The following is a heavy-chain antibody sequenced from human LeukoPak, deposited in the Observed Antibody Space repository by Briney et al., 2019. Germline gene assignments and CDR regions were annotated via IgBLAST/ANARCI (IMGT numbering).Heavy chain of an antibody. CDR3: ARSAAAGTFPYY. CDR2: ISSSGSTI. Sequence: GGSLRLSCAASGFTFSSFEMNWVRQAPGKGLERVSYISSSGSTIYYADSVKGRFTISRDNAKNSLYLQMNSLRVEDTAVYYCARSAAAGTFPYYWGQGTLVTVSS. CDR1: GFTFSSFE. J-gene: IGHJ4*02. V-gene: IGHV3-48*03. D-gene: IGHD6-13*01.